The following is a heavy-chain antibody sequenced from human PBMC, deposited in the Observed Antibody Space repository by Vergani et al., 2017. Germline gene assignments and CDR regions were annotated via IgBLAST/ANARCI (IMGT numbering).Heavy chain of an antibody. J-gene: IGHJ4*02. D-gene: IGHD7-27*01. CDR3: ARDPARNWGENPGPFDY. CDR2: ISAYNGNT. Sequence: VQLLQSGAEVKKPGASVKVSCKASGYTFTSYGISWVRQAPGQGLEWMGWISAYNGNTNYAQKLQGRVTMTTDTSTSTAYMELRSLRSDDTAVYYCARDPARNWGENPGPFDYWGQGTLVTVSS. V-gene: IGHV1-18*01. CDR1: GYTFTSYG.